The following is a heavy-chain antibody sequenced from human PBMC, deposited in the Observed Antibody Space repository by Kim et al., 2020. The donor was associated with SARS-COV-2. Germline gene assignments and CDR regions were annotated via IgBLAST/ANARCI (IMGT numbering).Heavy chain of an antibody. CDR2: ISYGGSDR. Sequence: GGSLRLSCAASGFTFTNYGMHWVRQAPGKGLEWMAAISYGGSDRYYADSVKGRFLISRDNSNSTLYLQMSSLRVEDTAVYYCARGHNYFGSGPSSSFDI. CDR3: ARGHNYFGSGPSSSFDI. D-gene: IGHD3-10*01. V-gene: IGHV3-33*01. CDR1: GFTFTNYG. J-gene: IGHJ3*02.